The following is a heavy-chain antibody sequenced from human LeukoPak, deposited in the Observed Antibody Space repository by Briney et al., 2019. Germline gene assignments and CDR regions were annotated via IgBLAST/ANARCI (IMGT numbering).Heavy chain of an antibody. CDR3: AKDGGNDAFDI. CDR2: ISYDGSNK. D-gene: IGHD3-16*01. CDR1: GFTFSSYG. J-gene: IGHJ3*02. Sequence: GGSLRLSCAASGFTFSSYGRHWVRQAPGKGLEWVAVISYDGSNKYYADSVKGRFTISRENSKNTLYLQMNSLRAEDTAVYYCAKDGGNDAFDIWGQGTMVTVSS. V-gene: IGHV3-30*18.